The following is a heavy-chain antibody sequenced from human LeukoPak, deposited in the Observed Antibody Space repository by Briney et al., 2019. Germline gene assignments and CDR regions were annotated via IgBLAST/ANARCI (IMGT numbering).Heavy chain of an antibody. CDR1: GGSISSYY. J-gene: IGHJ2*01. CDR2: IYYSGST. Sequence: PSETLSLTCTVSGGSISSYYWSWIRQPPGKGLEWIGHIYYSGSTNYNPSLKSRVTISVDTSKNQFSLKLSSVTAADTAVYYCARRIVATAHWYFDLWGRGTLVTVSS. D-gene: IGHD5-12*01. V-gene: IGHV4-59*08. CDR3: ARRIVATAHWYFDL.